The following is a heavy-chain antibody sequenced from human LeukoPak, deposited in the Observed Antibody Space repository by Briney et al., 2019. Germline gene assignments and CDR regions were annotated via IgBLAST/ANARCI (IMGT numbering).Heavy chain of an antibody. D-gene: IGHD6-13*01. J-gene: IGHJ4*02. Sequence: SETLSLTCTVSGGSISSSSYYWGWIRQPPGKGLEWIGSIYHSGNTYYNPSLKSRVTISLDTSKNQFSLKLRSVTAADTAVYYCARVGIAAASNNFDYWGQGTLVTVSS. CDR2: IYHSGNT. CDR1: GGSISSSSYY. CDR3: ARVGIAAASNNFDY. V-gene: IGHV4-39*07.